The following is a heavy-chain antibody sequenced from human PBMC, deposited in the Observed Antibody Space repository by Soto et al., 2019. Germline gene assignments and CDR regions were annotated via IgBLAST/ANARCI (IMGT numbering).Heavy chain of an antibody. D-gene: IGHD6-13*01. CDR2: TYYRSKWYN. CDR1: GDSVSSNSAA. Sequence: SQTLSLTCAISGDSVSSNSAAWNWIRQSPSRGLEWLGRTYYRSKWYNDYAVSVKSRITINPDTSKNQFSRQLNSVTPEDTAVYYCARGERIAAADSYYDYYGMDVWGQGTTVTVSS. J-gene: IGHJ6*02. V-gene: IGHV6-1*01. CDR3: ARGERIAAADSYYDYYGMDV.